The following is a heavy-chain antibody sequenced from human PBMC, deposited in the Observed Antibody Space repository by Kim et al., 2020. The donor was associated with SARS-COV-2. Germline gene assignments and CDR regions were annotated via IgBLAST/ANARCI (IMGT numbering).Heavy chain of an antibody. CDR3: ARALPGTVAGSN. Sequence: SVKVSCKASGGTFSSYAISWVRQAPGQGLEWMGGIIPIFGTANYAQKFQGRVTITADESTSTAYMELSSLRSEDTAVYYCARALPGTVAGSNWGQGTLVTVSS. D-gene: IGHD6-19*01. CDR1: GGTFSSYA. J-gene: IGHJ4*02. V-gene: IGHV1-69*13. CDR2: IIPIFGTA.